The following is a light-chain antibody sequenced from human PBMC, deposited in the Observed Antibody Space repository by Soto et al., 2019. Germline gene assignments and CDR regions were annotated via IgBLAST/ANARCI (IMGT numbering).Light chain of an antibody. Sequence: EIVLTQSPVTLSLSPGERATLSCRASRSFASSYLGWYQQKPGQAPRLLIYAASTRATGIPDRFSGSGSATDFTLTISRLEPEDSAVYYCKHYDSSPPYTFGQGTKLEIK. J-gene: IGKJ2*01. CDR1: RSFASSY. CDR2: AAS. V-gene: IGKV3-20*01. CDR3: KHYDSSPPYT.